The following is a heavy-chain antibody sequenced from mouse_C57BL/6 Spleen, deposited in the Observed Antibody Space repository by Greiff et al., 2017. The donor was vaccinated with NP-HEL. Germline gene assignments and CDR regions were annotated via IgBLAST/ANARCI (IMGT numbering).Heavy chain of an antibody. V-gene: IGHV1-53*01. CDR3: ARGGSPYWYFDV. CDR2: INPSNGGT. J-gene: IGHJ1*03. CDR1: GYTFTSYW. Sequence: QVQLQQPGTELVKPGASVKLSCKASGYTFTSYWMHWVKQRPGQGLEWLGNINPSNGGTNYNEKFKSKATLTVDKSSSTAYMQLSSLTSEDSAVEYCARGGSPYWYFDVWGTGTTVTVSS.